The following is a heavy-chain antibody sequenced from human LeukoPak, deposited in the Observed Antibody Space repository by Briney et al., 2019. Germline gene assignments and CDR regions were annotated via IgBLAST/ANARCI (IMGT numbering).Heavy chain of an antibody. J-gene: IGHJ5*02. CDR3: ARALLEQLVNWFDP. CDR2: ISSSSSYT. D-gene: IGHD6-13*01. V-gene: IGHV3-11*06. Sequence: PGGSLRLSCAASGGTFSDYYISWIRQAPGKGLEWVSYISSSSSYTNYADSVKGRFTISRDNAKNSLYLQMNSLRAEDTAVYYCARALLEQLVNWFDPWGQGTLVTVSS. CDR1: GGTFSDYY.